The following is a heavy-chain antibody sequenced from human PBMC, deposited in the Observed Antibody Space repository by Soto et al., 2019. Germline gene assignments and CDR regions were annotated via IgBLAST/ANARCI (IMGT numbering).Heavy chain of an antibody. CDR2: IYYSGST. Sequence: SETLSLTCTVSGGSISSYYRSWIRQPAGKGLEWIGYIYYSGSTNYNPSLKSRVTISVDTSKNQFSLKLSSVTAADTAVYYCARKTTVTYFDYCGQGSLVTVSS. V-gene: IGHV4-59*01. J-gene: IGHJ4*02. CDR3: ARKTTVTYFDY. D-gene: IGHD4-17*01. CDR1: GGSISSYY.